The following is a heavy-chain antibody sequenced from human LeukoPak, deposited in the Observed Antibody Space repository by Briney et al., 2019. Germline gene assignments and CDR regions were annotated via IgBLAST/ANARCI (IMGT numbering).Heavy chain of an antibody. J-gene: IGHJ3*02. D-gene: IGHD6-13*01. CDR2: MYYSGST. CDR3: ARRVGKAADGNPFDI. V-gene: IGHV4-59*08. CDR1: GGSITYYY. Sequence: SETLSLTCTVSGGSITYYYWSWIRQPPGMGLEWIGYMYYSGSTDYNPSLKSRVTISVDTSKNQFSLKLRSVTAADTAVYYCARRVGKAADGNPFDIWGQGTMVTVSS.